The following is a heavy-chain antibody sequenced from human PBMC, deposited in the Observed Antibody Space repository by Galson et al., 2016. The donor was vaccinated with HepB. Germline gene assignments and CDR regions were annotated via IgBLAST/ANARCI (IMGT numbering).Heavy chain of an antibody. CDR1: GYSFSTYG. Sequence: SVKVSCKASGYSFSTYGISWVRQTPGQGLEWMGWISTNSGNTKYSQILQDRVTLTRDTSTRTAYMELRSLRSDDTAIYYCARDRDWNLDFWGQGTLVTVSP. D-gene: IGHD1-1*01. CDR3: ARDRDWNLDF. J-gene: IGHJ4*02. V-gene: IGHV1-18*04. CDR2: ISTNSGNT.